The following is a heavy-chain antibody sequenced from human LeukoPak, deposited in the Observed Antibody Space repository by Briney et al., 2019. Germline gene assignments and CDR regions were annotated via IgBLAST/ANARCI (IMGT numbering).Heavy chain of an antibody. J-gene: IGHJ4*02. D-gene: IGHD3-3*01. Sequence: PGGSLRLSCAASGFTFSSYAMSWVRQAPGKGLEWVSAISGSGGSTYYADSVKGRFTISRDNSKNTLYLQMNSLRAEDTAVYYCAKDGSITIFGVVIRKGYYFDYWGQGTLVTVSS. V-gene: IGHV3-23*01. CDR1: GFTFSSYA. CDR3: AKDGSITIFGVVIRKGYYFDY. CDR2: ISGSGGST.